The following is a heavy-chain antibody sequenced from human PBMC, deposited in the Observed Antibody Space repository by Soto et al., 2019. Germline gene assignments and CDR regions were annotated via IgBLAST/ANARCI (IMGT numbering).Heavy chain of an antibody. CDR2: IIPIFGTA. J-gene: IGHJ5*02. CDR1: GGTFSSYA. CDR3: ARDSPPPYDFWSGYSKPYNWFDP. V-gene: IGHV1-69*13. D-gene: IGHD3-3*01. Sequence: SVKVSCKASGGTFSSYAISWVRQAPGQGLEWMGGIIPIFGTANYAQKFQGRVTITADESTSTAYMELSSLRSEDTAVYYCARDSPPPYDFWSGYSKPYNWFDPWGQGTLVTVSS.